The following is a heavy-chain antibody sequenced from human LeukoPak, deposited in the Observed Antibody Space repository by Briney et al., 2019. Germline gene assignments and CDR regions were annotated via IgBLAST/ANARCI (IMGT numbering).Heavy chain of an antibody. CDR3: ARGILDYYDSSGYFDY. CDR1: GGSISSYY. CDR2: ISDIGSI. D-gene: IGHD3-22*01. V-gene: IGHV4-59*12. J-gene: IGHJ4*02. Sequence: SETLSLTCTVSGGSISSYYWSWIRQPPGKGLEWIAYISDIGSINYNPSLKSRVTISVDTSKNQFSLKLSSVTAADTAVYYCARGILDYYDSSGYFDYWDQGTLVTVSS.